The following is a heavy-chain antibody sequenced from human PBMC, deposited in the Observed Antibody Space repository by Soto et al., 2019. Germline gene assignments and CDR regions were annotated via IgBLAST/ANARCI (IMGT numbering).Heavy chain of an antibody. CDR3: ARDSLHYYGSGSPDSYYGMDV. J-gene: IGHJ6*02. D-gene: IGHD3-10*01. Sequence: GXSVKVSCKASGGTLSSYAVSWVRQAPGQGLEWMGGIIPIFGTANYAQKFQGRVTITADESTSTAYMELSSLRSEDTAVYYCARDSLHYYGSGSPDSYYGMDVWGQGTTVTASS. CDR2: IIPIFGTA. CDR1: GGTLSSYA. V-gene: IGHV1-69*13.